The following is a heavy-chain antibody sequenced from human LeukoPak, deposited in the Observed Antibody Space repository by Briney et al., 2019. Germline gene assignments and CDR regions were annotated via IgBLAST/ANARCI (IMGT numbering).Heavy chain of an antibody. CDR3: AKGPVSGSRSLLDY. J-gene: IGHJ4*02. CDR1: GFTFFSYG. Sequence: AKSLRLSCAASGFTFFSYGMHWVRQAPGKGLEWVAGISYDGSNKYYVDSVKGRFTISRDNSKNTLYLEMISPRIEDTAVYYCAKGPVSGSRSLLDYWGEGTLVTVSS. D-gene: IGHD1-26*01. CDR2: ISYDGSNK. V-gene: IGHV3-30*18.